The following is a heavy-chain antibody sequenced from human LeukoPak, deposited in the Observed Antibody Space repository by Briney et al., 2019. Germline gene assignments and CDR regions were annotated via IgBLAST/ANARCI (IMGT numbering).Heavy chain of an antibody. Sequence: GASVKVSCKASGYTFTRYDINWVRQATGQGLEWMGWMNLNSGNTGYAQKFQGRVTMTRSTSTTTAYMELSSLRSEDTAVYYCARVNGDPDYWGQGTLVTVPS. CDR3: ARVNGDPDY. CDR2: MNLNSGNT. V-gene: IGHV1-8*01. D-gene: IGHD4-17*01. CDR1: GYTFTRYD. J-gene: IGHJ4*02.